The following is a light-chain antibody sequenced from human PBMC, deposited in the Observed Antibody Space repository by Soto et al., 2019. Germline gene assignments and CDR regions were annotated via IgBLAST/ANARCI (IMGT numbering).Light chain of an antibody. V-gene: IGKV3-20*01. CDR1: QSISSRC. Sequence: EIVLTQSPGTLSLSPGERAPLSCRASQSISSRCLACYQQKPGQAPRLLIYVASSRATGIPDRFSGSRSGTDFTLTISRLEPEDFAVSYCQQYRFGQGTKVDIK. CDR3: QQYR. CDR2: VAS. J-gene: IGKJ1*01.